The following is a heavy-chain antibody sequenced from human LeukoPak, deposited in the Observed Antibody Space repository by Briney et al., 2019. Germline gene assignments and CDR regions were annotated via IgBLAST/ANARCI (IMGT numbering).Heavy chain of an antibody. D-gene: IGHD3-10*01. CDR2: ISGSGGST. V-gene: IGHV3-23*01. Sequence: GGSLRLSCAASGFTFSSYVMSWVRQAPGKGLEWVSGISGSGGSTFYADSVKGRFTISRDSSKHTLYLQMNSLRAEDTDIYYCAKAERFAELFFDYWGQGTLVTVSS. CDR1: GFTFSSYV. J-gene: IGHJ4*02. CDR3: AKAERFAELFFDY.